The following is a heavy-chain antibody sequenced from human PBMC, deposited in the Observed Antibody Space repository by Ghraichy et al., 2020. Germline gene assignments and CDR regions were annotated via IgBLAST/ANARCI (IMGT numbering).Heavy chain of an antibody. CDR1: GGSFSGYY. CDR3: ARCRYSSSSVGMDV. V-gene: IGHV4-34*01. CDR2: INHSGST. Sequence: SETLSLTCAVYGGSFSGYYWSWIRQPPGKGLEWIGEINHSGSTNYNPSLKSRVTILVDTSKNQFSLKLSSVSAADTAVYYCARCRYSSSSVGMDVCGQRTTVTLSS. J-gene: IGHJ6*02. D-gene: IGHD6-6*01.